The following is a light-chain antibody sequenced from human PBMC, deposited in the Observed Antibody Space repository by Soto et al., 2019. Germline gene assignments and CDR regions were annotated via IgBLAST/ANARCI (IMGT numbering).Light chain of an antibody. CDR1: QSVSNNY. Sequence: DIVLTQSPGTLSLSPGERATLSCRASQSVSNNYLAWYQQKPGQAPRLLIYVASNSATGIPDRFSGSGSGTDFTVTSSSLEPEDFAVYYCQQYGSSGTFGQGTKVEIK. CDR3: QQYGSSGT. CDR2: VAS. V-gene: IGKV3-20*01. J-gene: IGKJ1*01.